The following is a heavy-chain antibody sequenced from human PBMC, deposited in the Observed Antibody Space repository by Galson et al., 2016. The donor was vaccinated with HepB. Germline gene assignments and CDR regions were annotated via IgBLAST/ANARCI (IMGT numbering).Heavy chain of an antibody. V-gene: IGHV1-3*01. CDR2: INPGNGNT. CDR1: GYDFTSYA. CDR3: ARDLRFLD. J-gene: IGHJ4*02. Sequence: SVKVSCKASGYDFTSYAMHWVRQAPGQRLEWMGWINPGNGNTKYSQKFQGRVTITTDTPASTAYIELRGLTSEDTAVYYCARDLRFLDWGRGTLVTVSS. D-gene: IGHD3-3*01.